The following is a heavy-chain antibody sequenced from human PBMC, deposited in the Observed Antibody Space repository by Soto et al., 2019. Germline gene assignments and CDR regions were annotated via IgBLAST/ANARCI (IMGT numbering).Heavy chain of an antibody. CDR2: ISGSGGST. J-gene: IGHJ5*02. CDR3: AKGVRFLEWLLYVSNWFDP. D-gene: IGHD3-3*01. CDR1: GFTFSSYA. Sequence: GGSLRLSCAASGFTFSSYAMSWVRQAPGKGLEWVSAISGSGGSTYYADSVKGRFTISRDNSKNTLYLQMNSLRAEDTAVYYCAKGVRFLEWLLYVSNWFDPWGQGTLVTVSS. V-gene: IGHV3-23*01.